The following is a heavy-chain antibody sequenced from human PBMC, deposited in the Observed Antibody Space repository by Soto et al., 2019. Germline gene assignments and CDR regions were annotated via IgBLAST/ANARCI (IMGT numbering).Heavy chain of an antibody. CDR2: IYYSGNT. V-gene: IGHV4-30-4*01. J-gene: IGHJ3*02. CDR1: GSSISNADYY. Sequence: PSETLSLTCTVSGSSISNADYYWSWIRQPPGKGLEWIGYIYYSGNTYYNPSLESRVTLSLDTSKNQFSLRLNSVTAADTAVYYCAREGMNDGSGYYGRAFDIWGQGTMVTVSS. CDR3: AREGMNDGSGYYGRAFDI. D-gene: IGHD3-22*01.